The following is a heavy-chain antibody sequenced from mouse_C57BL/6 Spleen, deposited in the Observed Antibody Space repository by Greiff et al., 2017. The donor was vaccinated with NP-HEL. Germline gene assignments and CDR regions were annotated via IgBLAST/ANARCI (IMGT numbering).Heavy chain of an antibody. Sequence: ESGPGLVKPSQSLSLTCSVTGYSITSGYYWNWIRQFPGNKLEWMAYISYDGSNNYNPSLKNRISITRDTSKNQFFLKLNSVTTEDTATYYCAREGYGNYGGYFDVWGTGTTVTVSS. CDR2: ISYDGSN. J-gene: IGHJ1*03. CDR1: GYSITSGYY. CDR3: AREGYGNYGGYFDV. V-gene: IGHV3-6*01. D-gene: IGHD2-1*01.